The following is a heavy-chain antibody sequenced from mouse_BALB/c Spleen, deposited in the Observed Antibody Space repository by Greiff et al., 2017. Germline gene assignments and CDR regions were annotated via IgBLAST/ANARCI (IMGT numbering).Heavy chain of an antibody. CDR2: ISSGGGST. J-gene: IGHJ3*01. Sequence: EVKLVESGGGLVKPGGSLKLSCAASGFAFSSYDMSWVRQTPEKRLEWVAYISSGGGSTYYPDTVKGRFTISRDNAKNTLYLQMSSLKSEDTAMYYCARPGRDYGNYPAWFAYWGQWTLVTVSA. V-gene: IGHV5-12-1*01. CDR3: ARPGRDYGNYPAWFAY. D-gene: IGHD2-1*01. CDR1: GFAFSSYD.